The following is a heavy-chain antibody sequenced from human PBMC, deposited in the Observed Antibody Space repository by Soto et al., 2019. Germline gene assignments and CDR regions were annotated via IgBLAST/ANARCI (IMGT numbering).Heavy chain of an antibody. CDR3: ARSSSLGGYYYYYGMDV. CDR2: INHSGST. J-gene: IGHJ6*02. V-gene: IGHV4-34*01. Sequence: KPSETLSLTCADYGGSFSDYYWSWIRQPPGKGLEWIGEINHSGSTNYNPSLKSRVTISVDTSKNQFSLKLSSVTAADTAVYYCARSSSLGGYYYYYGMDVWGQGTTVT. D-gene: IGHD3-16*01. CDR1: GGSFSDYY.